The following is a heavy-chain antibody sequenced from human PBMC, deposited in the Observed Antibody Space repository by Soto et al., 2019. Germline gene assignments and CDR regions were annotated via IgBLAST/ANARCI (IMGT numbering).Heavy chain of an antibody. J-gene: IGHJ1*01. Sequence: PSETLSLSCTVSGDSISTRSNYWAWIRQPTGKGLEWIGSIYYTGGTYYNPSLKSRVTLFLDTSKNQFSLNLNSVTAADTAVYYCAREGPPIRAHNPPEYFQHWGQGTPVTVSS. CDR3: AREGPPIRAHNPPEYFQH. V-gene: IGHV4-39*02. CDR1: GDSISTRSNY. CDR2: IYYTGGT.